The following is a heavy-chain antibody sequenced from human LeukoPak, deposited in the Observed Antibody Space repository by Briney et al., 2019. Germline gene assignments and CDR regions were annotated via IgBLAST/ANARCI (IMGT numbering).Heavy chain of an antibody. CDR1: GGLNTHYY. V-gene: IGHV4-59*08. D-gene: IGHD3-10*01. Sequence: SETLSLTCSVSGGLNTHYYWSWIRQPPGKGLEWIGYIYYSGSTNYNPSLKSRVTISVDTSKNQFSLKLSSVTAADTAVYYCARVFGESLIDYWGQGTLVTVSS. CDR2: IYYSGST. J-gene: IGHJ4*02. CDR3: ARVFGESLIDY.